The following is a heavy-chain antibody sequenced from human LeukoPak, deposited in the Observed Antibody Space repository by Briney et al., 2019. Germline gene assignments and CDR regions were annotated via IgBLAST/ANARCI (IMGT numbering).Heavy chain of an antibody. CDR1: GFTFSNYG. Sequence: QPGGSLRLSCAASGFTFSNYGIHWVRQAPGKGLEWVALIWYDGSNKYYADSVKGRFTISRDNSKNTLYLQVNSLRAEDTAVYYCAKGGKWDVTPFDYWGQGTLVTVSS. CDR2: IWYDGSNK. V-gene: IGHV3-33*06. J-gene: IGHJ4*02. CDR3: AKGGKWDVTPFDY. D-gene: IGHD1-26*01.